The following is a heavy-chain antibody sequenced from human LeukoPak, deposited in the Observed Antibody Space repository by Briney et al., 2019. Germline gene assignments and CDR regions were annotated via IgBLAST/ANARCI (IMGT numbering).Heavy chain of an antibody. Sequence: GGSLRLSCAASGFXFSSYWISWVRQAPGKGQEWVANIKQDGSEKYYVDSVKGRFTISRDNAKNSLYLQMDSLRAEDTAVYYCAREGNGFDYWGQGTLVTVSS. CDR2: IKQDGSEK. V-gene: IGHV3-7*05. CDR1: GFXFSSYW. J-gene: IGHJ4*02. CDR3: AREGNGFDY. D-gene: IGHD2-8*01.